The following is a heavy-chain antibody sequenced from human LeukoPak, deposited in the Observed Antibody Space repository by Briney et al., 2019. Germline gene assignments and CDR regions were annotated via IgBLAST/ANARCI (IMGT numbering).Heavy chain of an antibody. D-gene: IGHD5-24*01. V-gene: IGHV4-59*01. Sequence: SETLSLTCTVSGGSISSYYWSWIRQPPGKGLEWIGYIYYSGSTNYNPSLKSRVTISVDTSKNQFSLKLSSVTAADTAVYYCAREGVRDGHNRVPFDYWGQGTLVTVSS. CDR3: AREGVRDGHNRVPFDY. J-gene: IGHJ4*02. CDR2: IYYSGST. CDR1: GGSISSYY.